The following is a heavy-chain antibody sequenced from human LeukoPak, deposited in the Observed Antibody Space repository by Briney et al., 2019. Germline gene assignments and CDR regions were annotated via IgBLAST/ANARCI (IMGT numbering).Heavy chain of an antibody. J-gene: IGHJ4*02. CDR1: GGSISSYY. CDR3: ARQHCSGGSCYSNGLDY. D-gene: IGHD2-15*01. V-gene: IGHV4-59*08. Sequence: SETLSLTCTVSGGSISSYYWSWIRQPPGKGLEWIGYIYYSGSTNYNPSLKSRVTISVDTSKNQFSLKLSSVTAADTAVYYCARQHCSGGSCYSNGLDYWCQGTLVTVSS. CDR2: IYYSGST.